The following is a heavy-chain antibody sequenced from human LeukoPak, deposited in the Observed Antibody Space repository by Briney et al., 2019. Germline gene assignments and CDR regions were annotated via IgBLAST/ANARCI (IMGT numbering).Heavy chain of an antibody. D-gene: IGHD3-22*01. Sequence: ASVKVSCKASGYTFSGYYMHWVRQAPGQGLEWMGWINPNSGGTNYAQKFQGRVTMTRDTSISTAYMELSRLRFDDTAVYYCASGSSYDSSGRGFDYWGQGTLVTVSS. CDR3: ASGSSYDSSGRGFDY. J-gene: IGHJ4*02. CDR2: INPNSGGT. CDR1: GYTFSGYY. V-gene: IGHV1-2*02.